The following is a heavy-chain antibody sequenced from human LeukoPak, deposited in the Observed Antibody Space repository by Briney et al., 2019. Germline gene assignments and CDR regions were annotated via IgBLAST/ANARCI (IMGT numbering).Heavy chain of an antibody. CDR1: GYTLTELS. CDR3: ATDSLSYYYDSSGYGFDY. J-gene: IGHJ4*02. CDR2: FDPEDGET. V-gene: IGHV1-24*01. D-gene: IGHD3-22*01. Sequence: ASVKVSCKVSGYTLTELSMHWVRQAPGKGLEWMGGFDPEDGETIYAQKFQGRVTMTEDTSTDTAYMELSSLRSEDTAVYYCATDSLSYYYDSSGYGFDYWGQGTLVTVSS.